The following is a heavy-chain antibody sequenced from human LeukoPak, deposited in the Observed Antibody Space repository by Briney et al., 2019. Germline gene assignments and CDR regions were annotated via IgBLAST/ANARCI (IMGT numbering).Heavy chain of an antibody. CDR2: ISSNGGST. V-gene: IGHV3-64D*06. Sequence: PGGSLRLSCSASGLTFSSYAMHWVRQAPGKGLEYVSAISSNGGSTYYADSVKGRFTISRDNSKNTLYLQMSSLRAEDTAVYYCVKGNSGYVRRYFDYWGQGTLVTVSS. J-gene: IGHJ4*02. CDR1: GLTFSSYA. CDR3: VKGNSGYVRRYFDY. D-gene: IGHD5-12*01.